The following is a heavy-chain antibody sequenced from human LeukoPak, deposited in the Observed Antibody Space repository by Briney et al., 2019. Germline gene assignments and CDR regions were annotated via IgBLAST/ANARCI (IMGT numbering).Heavy chain of an antibody. J-gene: IGHJ5*01. V-gene: IGHV3-7*01. CDR2: IKQDGSEK. CDR3: TREGYYGSAALYS. Sequence: GGSLRLSCAASGFTFSSYWMSWVRQAPGKGLEWVANIKQDGSEKYYVDSVKGRFTISRDNAKNSLYLQMNGLRAEDTAVYYCTREGYYGSAALYSWGHGTLVTVSS. D-gene: IGHD3-10*01. CDR1: GFTFSSYW.